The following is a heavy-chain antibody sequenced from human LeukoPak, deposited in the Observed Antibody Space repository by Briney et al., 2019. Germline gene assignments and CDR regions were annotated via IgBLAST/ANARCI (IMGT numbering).Heavy chain of an antibody. D-gene: IGHD3-3*01. V-gene: IGHV4-4*02. Sequence: PSETLSLTCAVSGGSISSSNWWSWVRQPPGKGLEWIGEIYHSGSTNYNPSLKSRVTISVDTSKNQFSLKLSSVTAADTAVYYCARTAIFGNWFDPWGQGTLVTVSS. J-gene: IGHJ5*02. CDR2: IYHSGST. CDR1: GGSISSSNW. CDR3: ARTAIFGNWFDP.